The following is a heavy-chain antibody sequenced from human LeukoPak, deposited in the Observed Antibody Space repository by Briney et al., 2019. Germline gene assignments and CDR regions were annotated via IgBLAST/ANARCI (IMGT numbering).Heavy chain of an antibody. CDR3: ARDRGGYCGGDCYPNWFDP. V-gene: IGHV4-38-2*02. Sequence: SETLSLTCAVSGYSISSGYYWGWIRQPPGKGLEWIGSIYHSGSTYYNPSLKSRVTISVDTSKNQFSLKLSSVTAADTAVYYCARDRGGYCGGDCYPNWFDPWGQGTLVTVSS. CDR2: IYHSGST. J-gene: IGHJ5*02. D-gene: IGHD2-21*02. CDR1: GYSISSGYY.